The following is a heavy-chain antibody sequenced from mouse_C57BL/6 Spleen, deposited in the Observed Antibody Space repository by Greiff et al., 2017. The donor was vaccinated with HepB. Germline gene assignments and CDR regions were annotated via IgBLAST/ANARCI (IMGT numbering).Heavy chain of an antibody. V-gene: IGHV1-39*01. J-gene: IGHJ1*03. D-gene: IGHD1-1*01. CDR1: GYSFTDYN. Sequence: EVKLQESGPELVKPGASVKISCKASGYSFTDYNMNWVKQSNGKSLEWSGVINPNYGTTSYNQKFKGKATLTVDQSSSTAYMQLNSLTSEDSAVYYCARSVTTVVAEYFDVWGTGTTVTVSS. CDR3: ARSVTTVVAEYFDV. CDR2: INPNYGTT.